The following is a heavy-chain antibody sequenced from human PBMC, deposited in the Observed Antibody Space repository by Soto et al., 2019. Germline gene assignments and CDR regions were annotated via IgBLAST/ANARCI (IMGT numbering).Heavy chain of an antibody. V-gene: IGHV3-21*01. D-gene: IGHD6-19*01. Sequence: EVQLVESGGGLVKPGGSLRLSCAASGFTFSSYSMNWVRQAPGKGLEWVSSISSSSSYIYYADSVKGRFTISRDNAKNSLYLQMNSLRAEDTAVYYCARRGAVAGYSPFGGQGTLVTVSS. J-gene: IGHJ4*02. CDR2: ISSSSSYI. CDR1: GFTFSSYS. CDR3: ARRGAVAGYSPF.